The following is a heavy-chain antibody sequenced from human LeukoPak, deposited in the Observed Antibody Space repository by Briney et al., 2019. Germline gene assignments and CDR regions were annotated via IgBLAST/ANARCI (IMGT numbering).Heavy chain of an antibody. D-gene: IGHD3-10*01. Sequence: GESLKISCKGSGYSFTSYWIGWVRQMPGKGLEWMGIIYPGDSDTRYSPSFQGQVTISADKSIGTAYLQWSSLKASDTAMYYCARLPDYYGSGSYPDYWGQGTLVTVSS. CDR1: GYSFTSYW. CDR2: IYPGDSDT. V-gene: IGHV5-51*01. J-gene: IGHJ4*02. CDR3: ARLPDYYGSGSYPDY.